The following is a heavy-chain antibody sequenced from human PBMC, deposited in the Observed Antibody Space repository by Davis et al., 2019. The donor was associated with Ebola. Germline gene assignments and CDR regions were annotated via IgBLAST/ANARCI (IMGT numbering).Heavy chain of an antibody. D-gene: IGHD5-18*01. J-gene: IGHJ4*02. V-gene: IGHV3-74*01. CDR2: TNSDGSSV. Sequence: GESLKISCAASGFTFSNYWIHWVRLAPGKELVWVSRTNSDGSSVSYADSVKGRFTISRDNAKNTLYLQMNTLRVEDTAIYYCVPGTWIRGQGTLVTVSS. CDR3: VPGTWI. CDR1: GFTFSNYW.